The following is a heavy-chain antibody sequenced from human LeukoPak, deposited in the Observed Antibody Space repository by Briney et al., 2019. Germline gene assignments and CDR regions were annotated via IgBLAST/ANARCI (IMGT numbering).Heavy chain of an antibody. J-gene: IGHJ3*02. CDR2: IYSGGST. Sequence: GGSLRLSCAASGFTVGSNYMSWVRQAPGKGLEWVSVIYSGGSTYYADSVKGRFTISRDNSKNTVFLQMNSLRAEDTAVYYCARDRGRYYDSSAYYSDAFDIWGQGTMVTVSS. D-gene: IGHD3-22*01. CDR1: GFTVGSNY. V-gene: IGHV3-66*01. CDR3: ARDRGRYYDSSAYYSDAFDI.